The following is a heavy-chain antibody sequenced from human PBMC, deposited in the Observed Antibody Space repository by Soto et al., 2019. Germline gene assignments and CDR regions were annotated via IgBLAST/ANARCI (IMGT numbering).Heavy chain of an antibody. D-gene: IGHD6-13*01. Sequence: GGSLRLSCAASGFTFSSYGMHWVRQAPGKGLEWVAVISYDGSNKYYADSVKGRFTISRENSKNTLYLQMNSLRAEDTAVYYCAKDPGYSSSWTYYFDYWGQGTLVTVSS. V-gene: IGHV3-30*18. CDR2: ISYDGSNK. CDR3: AKDPGYSSSWTYYFDY. CDR1: GFTFSSYG. J-gene: IGHJ4*02.